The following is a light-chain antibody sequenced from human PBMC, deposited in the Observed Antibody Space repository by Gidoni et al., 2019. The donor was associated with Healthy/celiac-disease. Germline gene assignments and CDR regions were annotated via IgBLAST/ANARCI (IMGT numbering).Light chain of an antibody. CDR2: SNN. V-gene: IGLV1-44*01. Sequence: QSVLTQPPSASGTPGPRFTISCSGSSSNIGSNTVNWYQPLPGTAPKLLIYSNNQRPPGVPDRFSGSKSGTSASLAISGLQSEDEADYYCAAWDDSLNAYVFGTGTKVTVL. CDR3: AAWDDSLNAYV. J-gene: IGLJ1*01. CDR1: SSNIGSNT.